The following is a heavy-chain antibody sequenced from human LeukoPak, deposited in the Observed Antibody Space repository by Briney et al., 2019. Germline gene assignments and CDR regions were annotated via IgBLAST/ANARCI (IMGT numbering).Heavy chain of an antibody. CDR3: AKGGGRYYYDSSGANY. CDR2: ISWNSGSI. J-gene: IGHJ4*02. V-gene: IGHV3-9*01. Sequence: GGSLRLSCAASGFTFDDYAMHRVRQAPGKGLEWVSGISWNSGSIGYADSVKGRFTISRDNAKNSLYLQMNSLRAEDTALYYCAKGGGRYYYDSSGANYWGQGTLVTVSS. D-gene: IGHD3-22*01. CDR1: GFTFDDYA.